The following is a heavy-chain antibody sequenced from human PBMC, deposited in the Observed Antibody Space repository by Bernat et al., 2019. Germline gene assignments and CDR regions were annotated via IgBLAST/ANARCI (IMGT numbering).Heavy chain of an antibody. D-gene: IGHD6-13*01. CDR1: GYTFTSCD. J-gene: IGHJ5*02. CDR3: ARGSWQQLGNWFDP. Sequence: QVQLVQSGAEVKKPGASVKVSCKASGYTFTSCDINWVRQATGQGLEWMGWMNPNSGNTGYAQKFQGRVTMTRNTSISTAYMELSSLRSEDTAVYYCARGSWQQLGNWFDPWGQGTLVTVSS. CDR2: MNPNSGNT. V-gene: IGHV1-8*01.